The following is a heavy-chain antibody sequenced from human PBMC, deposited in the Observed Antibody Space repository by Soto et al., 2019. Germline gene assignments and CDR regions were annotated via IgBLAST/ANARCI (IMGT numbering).Heavy chain of an antibody. Sequence: PSETLSLTCTVSGGSISSSSYYRGWIRQPPGKGLEWIGSIYYSGSTYYNPSLKSRVTISVDTSKNQFSLKLSSVTAADTAVYYCARYDFRSWFDPWGQGTLVTVSS. J-gene: IGHJ5*02. CDR3: ARYDFRSWFDP. D-gene: IGHD3-3*01. CDR1: GGSISSSSYY. CDR2: IYYSGST. V-gene: IGHV4-39*01.